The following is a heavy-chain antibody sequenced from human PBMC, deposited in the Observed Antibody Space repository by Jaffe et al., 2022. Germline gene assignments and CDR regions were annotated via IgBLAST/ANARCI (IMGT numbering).Heavy chain of an antibody. V-gene: IGHV2-5*02. CDR3: ALAFGWLPVGGNWFDP. D-gene: IGHD6-19*01. CDR2: IYWDDDK. J-gene: IGHJ5*02. Sequence: QITLKESGPTLVKPTQTLTLTCTFSGFSLSTSGVGVGWIRQPPGKALEWLALIYWDDDKRYSPSLKSRLTITKDTSKNQVVLTMTNMDPVDTATYYCALAFGWLPVGGNWFDPWGQGTLVTVSS. CDR1: GFSLSTSGVG.